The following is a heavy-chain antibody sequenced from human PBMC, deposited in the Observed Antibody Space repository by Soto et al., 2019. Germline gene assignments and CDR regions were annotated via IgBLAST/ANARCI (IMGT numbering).Heavy chain of an antibody. J-gene: IGHJ6*02. D-gene: IGHD3-3*01. Sequence: GASVKVSFKASGGTFSSYAISWVRQAPGQGLEWMGGIIPMFGTANYAQKFQGRVTITADKSTSTAYMELSSLRSEDTAVYYCARDVLGLNYDFWCGYPMGVWGQGTTVTVSS. CDR1: GGTFSSYA. CDR3: ARDVLGLNYDFWCGYPMGV. CDR2: IIPMFGTA. V-gene: IGHV1-69*06.